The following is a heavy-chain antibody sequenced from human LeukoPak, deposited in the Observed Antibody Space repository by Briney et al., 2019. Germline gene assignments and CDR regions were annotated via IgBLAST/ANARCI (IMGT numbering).Heavy chain of an antibody. CDR2: IYSGGNT. Sequence: GGSLRLSCAASGFTVSSNYISWVRQAPGKGLEWVSVIYSGGNTYYADSVKGRFTISRDNSRNTLYLQMNSLRPEDTAVYYCAMGSADCSSTSCYEAHAFDIWGQGTMVTVSS. D-gene: IGHD2-2*01. V-gene: IGHV3-66*02. CDR3: AMGSADCSSTSCYEAHAFDI. CDR1: GFTVSSNY. J-gene: IGHJ3*02.